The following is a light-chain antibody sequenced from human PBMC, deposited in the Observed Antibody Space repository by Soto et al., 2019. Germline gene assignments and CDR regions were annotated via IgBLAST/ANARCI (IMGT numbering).Light chain of an antibody. CDR1: QSVSSY. CDR2: DAS. Sequence: EIVLTQSPATLSLSPGERAPLSCRASQSVSSYLAWYQQKPGQAPRLLIYDASNRATGIPARFSGSGSGTDFTLTISSLEPEDFAVYYCQQRSNWPITFGQGTRVEIK. V-gene: IGKV3-11*01. CDR3: QQRSNWPIT. J-gene: IGKJ5*01.